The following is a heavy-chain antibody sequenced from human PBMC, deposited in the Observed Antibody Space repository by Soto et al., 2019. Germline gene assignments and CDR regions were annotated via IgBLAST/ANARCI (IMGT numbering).Heavy chain of an antibody. J-gene: IGHJ4*02. D-gene: IGHD1-1*01. CDR3: ARDLGTGTDF. V-gene: IGHV4-4*02. CDR1: GDSISSSNW. CDR2: IYHSGAT. Sequence: QVQLQESGPGLVKPSGTLSLTCAVSGDSISSSNWWSWVRQAPGKGLEWIGEIYHSGATTYNPSLKSRATISVDPSKNHFSLKLTSVTAADTAVYFCARDLGTGTDFWCRGTLVTVAS.